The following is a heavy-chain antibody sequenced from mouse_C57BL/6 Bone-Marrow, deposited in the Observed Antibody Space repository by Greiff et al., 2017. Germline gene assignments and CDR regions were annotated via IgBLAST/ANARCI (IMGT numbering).Heavy chain of an antibody. Sequence: EVQLQQSGPELVKPGASVKISCKASGYSFTDYNLNWVKQSNGKSLEWIGVINPNYGTTSYNQKFKGKATLTVDQSSSTAYMQRNSLTYADSAVYYCARGGYAQAWFAYWGQGTLVTVSA. CDR1: GYSFTDYN. CDR2: INPNYGTT. J-gene: IGHJ3*01. V-gene: IGHV1-39*01. D-gene: IGHD1-1*02. CDR3: ARGGYAQAWFAY.